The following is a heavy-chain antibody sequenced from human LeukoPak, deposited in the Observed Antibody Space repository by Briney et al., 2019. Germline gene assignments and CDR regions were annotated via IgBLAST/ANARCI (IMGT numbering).Heavy chain of an antibody. Sequence: SETLSLTCTVSGGSISSGDYYWSWIRQPPGKGLEWIGYIYYSGSTYYNPSLKSRVTISVDTSKNQFSLKLSSVTAADTAVYYCARELIVVVPAVLGAFDIWGQGTTVTVSS. CDR2: IYYSGST. CDR3: ARELIVVVPAVLGAFDI. J-gene: IGHJ3*02. D-gene: IGHD2-2*01. CDR1: GGSISSGDYY. V-gene: IGHV4-30-4*01.